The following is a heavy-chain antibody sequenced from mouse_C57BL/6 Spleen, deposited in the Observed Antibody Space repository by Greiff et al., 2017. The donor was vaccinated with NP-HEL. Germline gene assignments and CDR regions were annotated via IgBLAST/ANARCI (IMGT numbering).Heavy chain of an antibody. V-gene: IGHV1-78*01. CDR3: ASPSNFYYYAMDY. J-gene: IGHJ4*01. D-gene: IGHD4-1*01. Sequence: VQLQQSDAELVKPGASVKISCKVSGYTFTDHTIHWMKQRPEQGLEWIGYIYPRDGSTKYNEKFKGKATLTADKSSSTAYMQLNSLTSEDSAVYFCASPSNFYYYAMDYWGQGTSVTVSS. CDR1: GYTFTDHT. CDR2: IYPRDGST.